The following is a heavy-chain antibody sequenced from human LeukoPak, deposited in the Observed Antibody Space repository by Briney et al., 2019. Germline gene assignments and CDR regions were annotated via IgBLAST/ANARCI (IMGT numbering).Heavy chain of an antibody. V-gene: IGHV3-15*01. J-gene: IGHJ6*03. Sequence: GGSLRLSCAASGFTFSNAWMSWVRQAPGKGLEWVGRIKSKTDGGTTDYAAPVKGRFTISRDDSKNTLYLQMNSLKTEDTAVYYCTTDPGYYDSSGYYPNYYYCYMDVWGKGTTVTVSS. D-gene: IGHD3-22*01. CDR1: GFTFSNAW. CDR3: TTDPGYYDSSGYYPNYYYCYMDV. CDR2: IKSKTDGGTT.